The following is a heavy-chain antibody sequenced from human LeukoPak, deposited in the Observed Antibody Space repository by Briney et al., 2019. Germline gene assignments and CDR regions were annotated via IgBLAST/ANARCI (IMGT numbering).Heavy chain of an antibody. D-gene: IGHD3-16*02. CDR2: VYHSGST. V-gene: IGHV4-59*08. CDR1: GGSISSYF. Sequence: SETLSLTCTVSGGSISSYFWSWIRQPPGKGLEWIGYVYHSGSTNYNPSLKSRVIISVDTSKNQFSLKLSSVTAADTAVYYCARHSYDYEGGSYRCDFDSWGQGTLVTVSS. CDR3: ARHSYDYEGGSYRCDFDS. J-gene: IGHJ4*02.